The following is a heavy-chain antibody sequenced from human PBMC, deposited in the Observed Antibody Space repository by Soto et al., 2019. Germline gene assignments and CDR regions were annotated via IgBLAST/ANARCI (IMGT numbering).Heavy chain of an antibody. CDR2: ISAYNGNT. J-gene: IGHJ5*02. CDR1: VYTFNSYG. Sequence: ASVKVSCKASVYTFNSYGITWVRQAPGQGLEWMGWISAYNGNTNYAQKLQGRVTMTTDTSTSTAYMELRSLRSDDTAVYYCARELFGRSVWFDPWGQGTLVTVSS. CDR3: ARELFGRSVWFDP. V-gene: IGHV1-18*01. D-gene: IGHD3-10*01.